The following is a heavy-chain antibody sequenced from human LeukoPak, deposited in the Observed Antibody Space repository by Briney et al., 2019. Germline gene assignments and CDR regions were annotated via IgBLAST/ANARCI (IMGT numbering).Heavy chain of an antibody. D-gene: IGHD3-22*01. Sequence: PSETLSLTCGVYSESFSGYFWTYIRQPPGGGLEWIGDINHRGSTNYNPSLKSRVTISVDMSKNQFSLRLTSVTAADTAVYYCARGSIYYGDSSAYFDYWGQGSLVTVSS. CDR2: INHRGST. J-gene: IGHJ4*02. CDR3: ARGSIYYGDSSAYFDY. CDR1: SESFSGYF. V-gene: IGHV4-34*01.